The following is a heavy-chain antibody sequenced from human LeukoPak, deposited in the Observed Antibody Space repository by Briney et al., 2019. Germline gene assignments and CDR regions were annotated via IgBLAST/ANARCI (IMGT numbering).Heavy chain of an antibody. CDR1: GYTFTSYD. CDR3: ASKNGSGSTYFDY. Sequence: GASVKVSCKASGYTFTSYDINWVRQATGQGLEWMGWINPNSANTGYAQKFQGRVTMTRNTSISTVYMELSSLRSEDTAVYYCASKNGSGSTYFDYWGQGTLVTVSS. J-gene: IGHJ4*02. V-gene: IGHV1-8*01. D-gene: IGHD3-10*01. CDR2: INPNSANT.